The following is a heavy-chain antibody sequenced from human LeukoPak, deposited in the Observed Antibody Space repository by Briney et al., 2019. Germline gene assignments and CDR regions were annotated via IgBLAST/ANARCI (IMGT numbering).Heavy chain of an antibody. CDR1: GFTFSSYW. Sequence: PGGSLRLSRAASGFTFSSYWMHWVRPAPGKGLGWVSRINSDGSSTSYADSVKGRFTISRDNAKNSLYLQLNSLRAEDTAVYYCARVLHKRNYDSSDYYGSWGQGTLVTVSS. CDR2: INSDGSST. D-gene: IGHD3-22*01. V-gene: IGHV3-74*01. CDR3: ARVLHKRNYDSSDYYGS. J-gene: IGHJ5*02.